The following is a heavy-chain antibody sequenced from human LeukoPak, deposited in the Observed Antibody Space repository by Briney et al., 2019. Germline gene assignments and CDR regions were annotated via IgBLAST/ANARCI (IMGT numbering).Heavy chain of an antibody. CDR2: ISSSSSYI. CDR1: GFTFSSYS. V-gene: IGHV3-21*01. D-gene: IGHD2-15*01. CDR3: ARVFTGSSWYFDY. Sequence: PGGSLRLSCAASGFTFSSYSMNWVRQAPGKGLEWVSSISSSSSYIYYADSVKGRFTISRDNAKNSLYLQMNSLRAEDTAVYYCARVFTGSSWYFDYWGQGTLVTVPS. J-gene: IGHJ4*02.